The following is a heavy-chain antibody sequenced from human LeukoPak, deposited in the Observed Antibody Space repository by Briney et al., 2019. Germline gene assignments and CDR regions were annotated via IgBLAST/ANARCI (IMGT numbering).Heavy chain of an antibody. D-gene: IGHD1-1*01. CDR1: VFTLDDYA. CDR3: AKAIGRTTWSPDQIFDY. CDR2: ISWEGGST. V-gene: IGHV3-43D*04. J-gene: IGHJ4*02. Sequence: GGSLRLSCAPSVFTLDDYAMHRVRHAPGRGLEWVSLISWEGGSTYYADSVRGRFTISRDNSKNFLYLQMNSLRAGDTALYYCAKAIGRTTWSPDQIFDYWGQGTLVTVSS.